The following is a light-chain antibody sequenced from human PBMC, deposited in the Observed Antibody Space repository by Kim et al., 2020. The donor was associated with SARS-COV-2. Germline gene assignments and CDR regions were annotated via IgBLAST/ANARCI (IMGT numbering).Light chain of an antibody. CDR3: AAWNGSLNPHVV. J-gene: IGLJ2*01. V-gene: IGLV1-44*01. CDR2: RDT. CDR1: SSNIRGNT. Sequence: QRVTNTCAGSSSNIRGNTVNWYPPLPRTARKLLIYRDTQRPSGVPDRLSGSKSGTSGSLAISGLQSEDEADYYCAAWNGSLNPHVVFGGGTQLTVL.